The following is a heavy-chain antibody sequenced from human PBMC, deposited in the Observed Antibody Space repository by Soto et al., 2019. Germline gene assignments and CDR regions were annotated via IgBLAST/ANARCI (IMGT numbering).Heavy chain of an antibody. D-gene: IGHD1-1*01. CDR1: GYGFTTYG. V-gene: IGHV1-18*01. CDR2: ISAHNGNT. CDR3: ARGRYGDY. J-gene: IGHJ4*02. Sequence: QVHLVQSGAEVKKPGASVKVSCKGSGYGFTTYGITWGLQAPGQGLEWMAWISAHNGNTNYAQKLQGRVTVTRDTSTSTAYMELRSLRSDDTAVYYGARGRYGDYWGQGALVTVSS.